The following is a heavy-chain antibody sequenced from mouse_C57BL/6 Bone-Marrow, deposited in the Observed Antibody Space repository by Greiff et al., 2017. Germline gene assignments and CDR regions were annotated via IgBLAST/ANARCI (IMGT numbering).Heavy chain of an antibody. J-gene: IGHJ3*01. D-gene: IGHD2-1*01. CDR3: ARAMETSRAWFDY. CDR1: GYTFTSYW. V-gene: IGHV1-62-3*01. CDR2: IDPNSGGP. Sequence: VQLQQPGAELVKPGASVKLSCKASGYTFTSYWMHWVKQRPGRGLEWIGRIDPNSGGPKYNETFKSKATLTADKPSSPAYMQLSSLTSEDSAVYYCARAMETSRAWFDYWGQGTLVTVSA.